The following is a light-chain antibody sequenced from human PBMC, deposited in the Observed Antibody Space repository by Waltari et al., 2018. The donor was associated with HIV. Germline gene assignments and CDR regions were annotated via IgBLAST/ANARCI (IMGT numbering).Light chain of an antibody. V-gene: IGLV3-25*03. J-gene: IGLJ2*01. CDR2: KDS. Sequence: SYELTQPPAVSVSPGQTARITCSGDALPKQYAYWYQQKSGQAPLLVIYKDSERPSGIPERISGSSSGTTVTLTITGVQAEDEADDYCQSADTSGDYVVFGGGTKLTV. CDR3: QSADTSGDYVV. CDR1: ALPKQY.